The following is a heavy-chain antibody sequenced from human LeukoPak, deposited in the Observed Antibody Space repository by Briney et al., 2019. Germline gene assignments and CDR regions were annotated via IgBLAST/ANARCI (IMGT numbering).Heavy chain of an antibody. V-gene: IGHV4-61*02. D-gene: IGHD3-22*01. CDR1: GGSISSGSYY. J-gene: IGHJ4*02. CDR2: IYTSGST. Sequence: SQTLSLTCTASGGSISSGSYYWSWIRQPAGKGLEWIGRIYTSGSTNYNPSLKSRVTISVDTSKNQFSLKLSSVTAADTAVYYCAREYYYDSSGPGDYFDYWGQGTLVTVSS. CDR3: AREYYYDSSGPGDYFDY.